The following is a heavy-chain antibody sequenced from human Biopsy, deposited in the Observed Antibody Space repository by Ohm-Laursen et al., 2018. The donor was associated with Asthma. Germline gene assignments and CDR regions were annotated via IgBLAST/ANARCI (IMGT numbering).Heavy chain of an antibody. CDR2: LIPVLGTP. D-gene: IGHD5-12*01. J-gene: IGHJ6*02. V-gene: IGHV1-69*01. Sequence: SSVKVSCKASGDSFSNYAISWVRQAPGQGLEWMGGLIPVLGTPDHAQMFEGRVTITADESTSTAYMGLSSLSSEDTAVYYCARGYSGSDRIVYYYSGLEVWGQGTTVTVSS. CDR1: GDSFSNYA. CDR3: ARGYSGSDRIVYYYSGLEV.